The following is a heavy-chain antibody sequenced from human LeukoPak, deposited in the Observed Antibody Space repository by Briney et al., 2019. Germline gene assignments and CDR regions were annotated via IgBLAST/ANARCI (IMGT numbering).Heavy chain of an antibody. CDR3: ARGMVVRGVIFYFDY. Sequence: SETLSLTCTVSGGSISSYYWSWIRQPAGKGLEWIGRIYTSGSTNYNPSLKSRVTMSVDTSKNQFSLKLSSVTAADTAVYYCARGMVVRGVIFYFDYWGQGTLVTVSS. CDR1: GGSISSYY. CDR2: IYTSGST. V-gene: IGHV4-4*07. J-gene: IGHJ4*02. D-gene: IGHD3-10*01.